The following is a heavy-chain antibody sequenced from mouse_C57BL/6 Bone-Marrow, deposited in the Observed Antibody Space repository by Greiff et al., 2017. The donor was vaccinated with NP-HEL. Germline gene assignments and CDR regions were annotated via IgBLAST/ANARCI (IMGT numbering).Heavy chain of an antibody. CDR2: IYPGDGDT. CDR1: GYAFSSSW. CDR3: ATYGNYGYLVY. Sequence: QVQLQQSGPELVKPGASVKISCKASGYAFSSSWMNWVKQRPGKGLEWIGRIYPGDGDTKYNGKFKGKATLTAAKSSSTAYMQLSSLTSEESAVDFCATYGNYGYLVYWGRGKALTVSA. J-gene: IGHJ2*01. D-gene: IGHD2-1*01. V-gene: IGHV1-82*01.